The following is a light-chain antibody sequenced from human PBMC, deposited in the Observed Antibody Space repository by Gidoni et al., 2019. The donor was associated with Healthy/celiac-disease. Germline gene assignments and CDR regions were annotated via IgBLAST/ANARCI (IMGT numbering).Light chain of an antibody. CDR3: QQYYSTPGT. CDR2: WAS. Sequence: VLTRSQTPLAGYLGERATINCKSSQSVLYSSNNKNYLAWYQQKPGQPPKLLIYWASTRESGVPDRFSGSGSGTDFTLTISSLQAEDVAVYYCQQYYSTPGTFGQGTKLEIK. J-gene: IGKJ2*01. V-gene: IGKV4-1*01. CDR1: QSVLYSSNNKNY.